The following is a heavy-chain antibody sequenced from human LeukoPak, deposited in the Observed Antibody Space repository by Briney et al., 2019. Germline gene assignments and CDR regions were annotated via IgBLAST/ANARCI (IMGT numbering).Heavy chain of an antibody. CDR2: ISIIRSYI. CDR1: GVTFSSDS. V-gene: IGHV3-21*01. J-gene: IGHJ2*01. Sequence: GGSLRVSCAASGVTFSSDSMSWVRQAPGKGLGWVSSISIIRSYIYYADSVKGRFTISRDNAKNSLYLQMNSLRAEDTAVYYCARDVAGIAAAGAPPPEDWYFDLWGRGTLVTVSS. CDR3: ARDVAGIAAAGAPPPEDWYFDL. D-gene: IGHD6-13*01.